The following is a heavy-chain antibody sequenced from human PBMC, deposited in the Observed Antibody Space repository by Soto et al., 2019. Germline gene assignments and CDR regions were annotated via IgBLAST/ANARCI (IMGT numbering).Heavy chain of an antibody. CDR2: VSSSGSTI. CDR3: ARDEYGMDV. V-gene: IGHV3-48*03. J-gene: IGHJ6*02. CDR1: GFTFSSYE. Sequence: PGGSLRLSCAASGFTFSSYEMNWVRQAPGKGLEWFSYVSSSGSTIYYADSVKGRFTISRDNAKNSLYLQMNSLRAEDTAVYYCARDEYGMDVWGQGTTVTVSS.